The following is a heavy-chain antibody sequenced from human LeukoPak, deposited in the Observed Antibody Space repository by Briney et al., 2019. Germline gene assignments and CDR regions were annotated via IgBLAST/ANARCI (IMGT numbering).Heavy chain of an antibody. J-gene: IGHJ4*02. V-gene: IGHV1-18*01. D-gene: IGHD1-26*01. CDR1: GYTFSNYG. Sequence: VASVKVSCKASGYTFSNYGFIWVRQAPGQGLEWMGWISANDGNTNYAQKLQDRVTMTTDTSTSTAYMELRSLRSDDTAVYYCARVGLTWWDLPDYWGQGTLVTVSS. CDR2: ISANDGNT. CDR3: ARVGLTWWDLPDY.